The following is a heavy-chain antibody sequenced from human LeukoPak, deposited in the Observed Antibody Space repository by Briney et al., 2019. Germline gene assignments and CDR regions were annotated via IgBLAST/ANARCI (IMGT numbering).Heavy chain of an antibody. D-gene: IGHD1-1*01. J-gene: IGHJ6*03. V-gene: IGHV4-59*01. CDR1: DDSITMYY. CDR3: ARGRVSSSTWYSTYYYYFYMDV. Sequence: SVTLSLTCSVSDDSITMYYWTWIRQPPGKGLEWIGYVDHTGSTNFNPSLNGRVSISRDTTKNLFSLRLRSVTAADTAVYFCARGRVSSSTWYSTYYYYFYMDVWGKGTTVTVSS. CDR2: VDHTGST.